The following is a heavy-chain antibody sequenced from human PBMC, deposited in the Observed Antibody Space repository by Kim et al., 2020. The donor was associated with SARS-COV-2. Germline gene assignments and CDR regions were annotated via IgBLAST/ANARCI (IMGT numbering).Heavy chain of an antibody. Sequence: SETLSLTCGVYGGSLSGYYWSWIRQTPGKGLEWIGEIIASGRSNNNPSLKSRVTISGDTYKNQFSLNMNSVTAADSAVYYCARGREDDPYYKFLRGYYPGSAFDVGGAGTVVTVSS. J-gene: IGHJ3*01. D-gene: IGHD3-3*01. V-gene: IGHV4-34*01. CDR1: GGSLSGYY. CDR2: IIASGRS. CDR3: ARGREDDPYYKFLRGYYPGSAFDV.